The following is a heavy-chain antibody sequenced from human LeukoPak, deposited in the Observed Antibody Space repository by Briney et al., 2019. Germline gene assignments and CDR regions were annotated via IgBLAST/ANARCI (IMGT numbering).Heavy chain of an antibody. V-gene: IGHV3-30-3*01. CDR2: ISYDGSNK. CDR3: ARDVTALDS. J-gene: IGHJ4*02. D-gene: IGHD2-2*01. Sequence: GRSLRLSCAASGFTFSSYAMHWVRQAPGKGLEWVAVISYDGSNKYYADSVKGRFTISRDNAKNSLYLQMNSLRADDTAVYYCARDVTALDSWGQGTLVTVSS. CDR1: GFTFSSYA.